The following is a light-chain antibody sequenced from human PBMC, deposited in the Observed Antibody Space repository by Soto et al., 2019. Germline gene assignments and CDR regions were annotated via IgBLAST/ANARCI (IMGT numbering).Light chain of an antibody. Sequence: QSVLTQSPSASGTPGQRVSISCSGSSSNNGSNYVYWYQQFPGSAPKLLIYRNDQRPSGVPDRFSGSKSGTSASLAISGPRSEDEADYYCAASDDTLSAVVFGGGTKLTVL. V-gene: IGLV1-47*01. CDR2: RND. CDR1: SSNNGSNY. J-gene: IGLJ2*01. CDR3: AASDDTLSAVV.